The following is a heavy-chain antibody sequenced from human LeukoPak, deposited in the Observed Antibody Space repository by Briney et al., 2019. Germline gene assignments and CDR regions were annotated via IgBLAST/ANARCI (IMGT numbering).Heavy chain of an antibody. CDR1: RFSPSGYW. D-gene: IGHD2-15*01. J-gene: IGHJ4*02. Sequence: GGSLRLSCVASRFSPSGYWMYWVRQAPGKGLMYISRNNGDGSTTNYADVVKGRFTISRDNAKNSVFLQMNSLRAEDTAVYYCAKQLGYCSDGSCYFPYWGQGTLVTVSS. CDR3: AKQLGYCSDGSCYFPY. CDR2: NNGDGSTT. V-gene: IGHV3-74*01.